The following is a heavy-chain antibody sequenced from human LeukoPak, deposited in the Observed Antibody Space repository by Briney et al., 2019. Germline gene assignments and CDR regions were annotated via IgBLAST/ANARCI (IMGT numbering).Heavy chain of an antibody. V-gene: IGHV5-51*01. CDR2: IYPGDSDT. CDR1: GYNFITYW. CDR3: ARRAGSSWVFEY. D-gene: IGHD6-13*01. J-gene: IGHJ4*02. Sequence: RGESLKISCEGSGYNFITYWIAWVRQVPGKGLERMGIIYPGDSDTRYSPSFQGRVTISADKSISTAYLQWSSLKASDTAMYYCARRAGSSWVFEYWGQGTLVTVSP.